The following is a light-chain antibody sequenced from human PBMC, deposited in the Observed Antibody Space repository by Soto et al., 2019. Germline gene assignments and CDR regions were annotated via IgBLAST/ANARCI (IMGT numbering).Light chain of an antibody. CDR2: AAA. CDR3: LQYYSYPYT. CDR1: QGITTD. J-gene: IGKJ2*01. Sequence: DIQMTQSPSSLSASVGDRVTITCRASQGITTDFAWYQQKPGKAPKRLIYAAASLQSGVPSRFSGSGSGTESTLTISSLQPEDFATYYCLQYYSYPYTFGQGTKLEIK. V-gene: IGKV1-17*01.